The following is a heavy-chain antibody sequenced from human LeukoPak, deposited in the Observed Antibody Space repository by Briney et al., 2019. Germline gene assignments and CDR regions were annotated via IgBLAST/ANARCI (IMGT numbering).Heavy chain of an antibody. CDR2: ISSSARYM. Sequence: GGSLRLSCAASGVTGRSYSMNGGRQAEGKGLEWVSSISSSARYMYYADSVKGRFTISRDNAKNSLYLQMNSLRAEDTAVYYCARGGVGLVIIPGWEYDYYGLDVWGQGTTVTVSS. D-gene: IGHD3/OR15-3a*01. V-gene: IGHV3-21*01. CDR3: ARGGVGLVIIPGWEYDYYGLDV. J-gene: IGHJ6*02. CDR1: GVTGRSYS.